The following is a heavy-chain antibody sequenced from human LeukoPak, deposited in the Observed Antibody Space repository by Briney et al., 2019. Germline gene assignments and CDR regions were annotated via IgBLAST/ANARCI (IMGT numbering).Heavy chain of an antibody. CDR3: ASPPSIATTGTVGYFQH. Sequence: GGSLRLSCAASGFTVSSNYVSWVRQAPGKGLEWVSLIYSGGSTFYADSVSGRFTISRDNSKNTLYLQMNGLRAEDTAVYYCASPPSIATTGTVGYFQHWGQGTLVTVSS. J-gene: IGHJ1*01. CDR1: GFTVSSNY. V-gene: IGHV3-53*01. D-gene: IGHD6-13*01. CDR2: IYSGGST.